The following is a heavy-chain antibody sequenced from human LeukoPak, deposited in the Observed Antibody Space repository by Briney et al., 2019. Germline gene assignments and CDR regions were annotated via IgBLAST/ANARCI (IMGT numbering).Heavy chain of an antibody. J-gene: IGHJ4*02. D-gene: IGHD6-19*01. CDR2: ISYDGSNK. Sequence: GGSLRLSCAASGFSFSSYAMHWVRQAPGKGLEWVAVISYDGSNKYYAGSVKGRYTTTRDNSKNTLYLQMNSLRAEDTAVYYCAKKWLVYFDYWGQGTLVTVSS. CDR3: AKKWLVYFDY. V-gene: IGHV3-30-3*01. CDR1: GFSFSSYA.